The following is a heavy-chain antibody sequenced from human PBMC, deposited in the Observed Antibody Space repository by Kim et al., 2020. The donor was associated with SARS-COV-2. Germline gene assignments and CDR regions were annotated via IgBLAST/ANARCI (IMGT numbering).Heavy chain of an antibody. CDR3: AGRYCSGGSCYFSFDY. CDR2: INHSGST. V-gene: IGHV4-34*01. J-gene: IGHJ4*01. Sequence: WETLSLTCAVYGGSFSGYYWSWIRQPPGKGLEWIGEINHSGSTNYNPSLKSRVTISVDTSKNQFSLKLSSVTAADTAVYYCAGRYCSGGSCYFSFDYLG. CDR1: GGSFSGYY. D-gene: IGHD2-15*01.